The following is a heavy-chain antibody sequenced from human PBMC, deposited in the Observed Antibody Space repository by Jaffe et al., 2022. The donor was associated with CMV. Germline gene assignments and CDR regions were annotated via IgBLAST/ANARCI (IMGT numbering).Heavy chain of an antibody. CDR2: VSGSGGNT. J-gene: IGHJ4*02. CDR1: GFTFSSYA. D-gene: IGHD4-17*01. CDR3: AKDRGMTTVTTVDF. Sequence: EVQLLESGGGLVQPGGSLRLSCAASGFTFSSYAMSWVRQAPGKGLEWVSIVSGSGGNTYYADSVKGRFTISRDNSKNTLYLQMNSLRAEDTAVYYCAKDRGMTTVTTVDFWGQGTLVTVSS. V-gene: IGHV3-23*01.